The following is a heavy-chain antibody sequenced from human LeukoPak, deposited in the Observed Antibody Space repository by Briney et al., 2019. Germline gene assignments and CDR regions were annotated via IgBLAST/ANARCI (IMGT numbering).Heavy chain of an antibody. CDR2: INPSGGST. V-gene: IGHV1-46*01. CDR1: GYTFTSYY. J-gene: IGHJ6*03. Sequence: ASVKVSCKAPGYTFTSYYMHWVRQAPGQGLEWMGIINPSGGSTSYAQKFQGRVTMTRDMSTSTVYMELSSLRSEDTAVYYCASKTDGYSYGYHRGYYYMDVWGKGTTVTVSS. CDR3: ASKTDGYSYGYHRGYYYMDV. D-gene: IGHD5-18*01.